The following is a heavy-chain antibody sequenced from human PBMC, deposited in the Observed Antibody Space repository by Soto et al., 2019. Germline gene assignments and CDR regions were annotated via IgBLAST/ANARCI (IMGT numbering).Heavy chain of an antibody. J-gene: IGHJ5*02. Sequence: SETLSLTCTVSGGSISSGDYYWSWIRQPPGKGLEWIGYIYYSGSTYYNPSLKSRVTISVDTSKNQFSLKLSSVTAADTAVYYCARTILGHWFDPWGQGTLVTVSS. CDR2: IYYSGST. V-gene: IGHV4-30-4*01. D-gene: IGHD3-3*01. CDR3: ARTILGHWFDP. CDR1: GGSISSGDYY.